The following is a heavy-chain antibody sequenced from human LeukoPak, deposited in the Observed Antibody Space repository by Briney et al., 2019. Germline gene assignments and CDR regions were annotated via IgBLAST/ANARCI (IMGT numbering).Heavy chain of an antibody. CDR1: GYTFTSYD. D-gene: IGHD1-7*01. Sequence: ASVKVSCKASGYTFTSYDINWVRQATGQGLEWMGWINPNSGGTNYAQKFQGRVTMTRDTSISTAYMELSRLRSDDTAVYYCARDQGVSGTPDYWGQGTLVTVSS. J-gene: IGHJ4*02. CDR2: INPNSGGT. V-gene: IGHV1-2*02. CDR3: ARDQGVSGTPDY.